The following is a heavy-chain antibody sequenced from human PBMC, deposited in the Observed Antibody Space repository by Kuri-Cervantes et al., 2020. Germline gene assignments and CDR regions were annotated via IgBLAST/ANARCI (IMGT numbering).Heavy chain of an antibody. D-gene: IGHD1-26*01. CDR1: GFTFDDYS. V-gene: IGHV3-49*04. CDR3: TRGIGGATVTGDY. J-gene: IGHJ4*02. Sequence: GESLKISCTASGFTFDDYSLNWVRQAPGKGLEWVGFIRSKAYGGATEYAASLRGRSSISRDGSKSIAYLQMNSLKIEDTGIYYCTRGIGGATVTGDYWGQGTLVTVSS. CDR2: IRSKAYGGAT.